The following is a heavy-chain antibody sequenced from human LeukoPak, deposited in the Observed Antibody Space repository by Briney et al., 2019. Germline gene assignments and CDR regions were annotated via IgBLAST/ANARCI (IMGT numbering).Heavy chain of an antibody. CDR1: GFTVSSNY. D-gene: IGHD5-18*01. Sequence: GGSLRLSCAASGFTVSSNYMSWVRQAPGKGLEWVSVIYSGGSTYYADSVKDRFTISRHNSKNTLYLQMNSLRAEDTAVYYCARDSHGDTAMAFTSWGQGTLVTVSS. CDR3: ARDSHGDTAMAFTS. V-gene: IGHV3-53*04. J-gene: IGHJ4*02. CDR2: IYSGGST.